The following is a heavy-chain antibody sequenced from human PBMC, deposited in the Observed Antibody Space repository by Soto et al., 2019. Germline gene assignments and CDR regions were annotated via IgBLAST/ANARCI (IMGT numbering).Heavy chain of an antibody. V-gene: IGHV1-69*02. CDR1: GGTFSSYT. CDR3: ARFPQYQLYGMDV. J-gene: IGHJ6*02. Sequence: QVQLVQSGAEVKKPGSSVKVSCKGSGGTFSSYTISWVRQAPGQGLEWMGRIIPILGIANYAQKFQGRVTITADKSTSTVYMELSSLRSEDTAVYYCARFPQYQLYGMDVWGQGTTVTVSS. D-gene: IGHD2-2*01. CDR2: IIPILGIA.